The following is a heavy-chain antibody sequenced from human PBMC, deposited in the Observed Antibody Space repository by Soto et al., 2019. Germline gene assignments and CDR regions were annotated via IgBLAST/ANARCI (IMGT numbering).Heavy chain of an antibody. CDR3: ARYTIDYYDSSGYYLFDY. J-gene: IGHJ4*02. CDR2: IYYSGST. V-gene: IGHV4-59*01. CDR1: GGSISSYY. Sequence: SETLSLTCTVSGGSISSYYWSWIRQPPGKXLEWIGYIYYSGSTNYNPSLKSRVTISVDTSKNQFSLKLSSVTAADTAVYYCARYTIDYYDSSGYYLFDYWGQGTLVTVSS. D-gene: IGHD3-22*01.